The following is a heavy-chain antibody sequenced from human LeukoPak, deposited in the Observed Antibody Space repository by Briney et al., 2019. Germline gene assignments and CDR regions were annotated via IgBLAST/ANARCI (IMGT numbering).Heavy chain of an antibody. CDR2: MNPNSGNT. CDR1: GYTFTSYD. CDR3: ARSCIAVAGSHYYYGMDV. Sequence: GASVKVSCKASGYTFTSYDINWVRQATGQGLEWMGWMNPNSGNTGYAQKFQGRVTMTTDTSTSTAYMELRSLRSDDTAVYYCARSCIAVAGSHYYYGMDVWGQGTTVTVSS. D-gene: IGHD6-19*01. V-gene: IGHV1-8*01. J-gene: IGHJ6*02.